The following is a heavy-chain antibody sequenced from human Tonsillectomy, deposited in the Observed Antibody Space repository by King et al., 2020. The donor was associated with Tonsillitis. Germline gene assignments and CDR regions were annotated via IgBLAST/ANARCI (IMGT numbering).Heavy chain of an antibody. V-gene: IGHV3-11*01. J-gene: IGHJ6*02. CDR2: ISHYGSTI. CDR1: RFTFSDYY. CDR3: ARVRAAGSYYAMDV. D-gene: IGHD6-13*01. Sequence: VQLVESGGGLVKPGGSLRLSCAASRFTFSDYYMSWIRQAPGKGLEWVSYISHYGSTIYYADSVKGRFTISRDNAKNSPYLQTNSLRAEDTATYYCARVRAAGSYYAMDVWGQGTTVTVSS.